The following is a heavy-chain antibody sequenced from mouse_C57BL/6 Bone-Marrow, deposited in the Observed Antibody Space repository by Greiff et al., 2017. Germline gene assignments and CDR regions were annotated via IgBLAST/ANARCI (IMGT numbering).Heavy chain of an antibody. CDR1: GYTFTSYG. V-gene: IGHV1-81*01. CDR3: ARVYYYGSNAMDY. J-gene: IGHJ4*01. D-gene: IGHD1-1*01. CDR2: IYPRSGNT. Sequence: QVRLQQSGAELARPGASVKLSCKASGYTFTSYGISWVKQRTGQGLEWIGEIYPRSGNTYYNEKFKGKATLTADKSSSTAYMELRSLTSEDSAVYFCARVYYYGSNAMDYWGQGTSVTVSS.